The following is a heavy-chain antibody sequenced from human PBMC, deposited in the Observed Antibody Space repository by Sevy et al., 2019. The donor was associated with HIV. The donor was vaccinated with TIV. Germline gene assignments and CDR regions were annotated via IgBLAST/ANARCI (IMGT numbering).Heavy chain of an antibody. D-gene: IGHD3-3*01. J-gene: IGHJ4*02. CDR2: IYTSGST. Sequence: SETLSLTCTVSGGSISSYYWSWIRQPAGKGLEWIGRIYTSGSTNYNPALKSRVTMSVDTSKNQFSLKLSSVTAADTAVYYCAREASRDFWSGYSPYFDYWGQGTLVTVSS. V-gene: IGHV4-4*07. CDR3: AREASRDFWSGYSPYFDY. CDR1: GGSISSYY.